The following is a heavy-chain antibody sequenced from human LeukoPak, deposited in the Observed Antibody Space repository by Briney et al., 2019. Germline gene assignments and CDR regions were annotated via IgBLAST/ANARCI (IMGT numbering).Heavy chain of an antibody. CDR2: INAGNGNT. J-gene: IGHJ4*02. CDR3: ARALRYNWNDVFGY. Sequence: ASVKVSCKASGYTFTSYAMHWVRQAPGQRLEWMGWINAGNGNTKYSQKFQGRVTITRDTSASTAYMELSSLRSEDTAVYYCARALRYNWNDVFGYWGQGTLATVSS. CDR1: GYTFTSYA. V-gene: IGHV1-3*01. D-gene: IGHD1-1*01.